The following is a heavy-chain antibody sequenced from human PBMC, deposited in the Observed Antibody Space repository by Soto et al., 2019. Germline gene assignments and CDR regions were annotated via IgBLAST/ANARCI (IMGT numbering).Heavy chain of an antibody. D-gene: IGHD3-16*01. Sequence: EVQLVESGGGLVEPGGSLRLSCAASGFTFTNAWLNWVRQAPGTGLEWVGRIKSKTDGGTTDYAAPVKGRFTISRDESENTVDLQMNSLKTEDTAVYYCAADLPDWGAYSFDYWGQGTLVTVSS. J-gene: IGHJ4*02. CDR1: GFTFTNAW. CDR3: AADLPDWGAYSFDY. CDR2: IKSKTDGGTT. V-gene: IGHV3-15*07.